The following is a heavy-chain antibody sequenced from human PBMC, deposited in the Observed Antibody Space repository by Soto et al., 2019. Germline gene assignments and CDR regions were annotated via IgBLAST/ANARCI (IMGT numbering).Heavy chain of an antibody. V-gene: IGHV3-30*18. CDR2: ISYDGSNK. Sequence: VQLVESGGGVVQPGMSLRRSCAASGFTFGSYGMHWVRQAPGKGLEWVAVISYDGSNKYYADSVKGRFTISRDNSKNTLYLQMNSLRAEDTAVYYCAKDTVTTSWSYYGMDVWGQGTTVTVSS. CDR1: GFTFGSYG. CDR3: AKDTVTTSWSYYGMDV. J-gene: IGHJ6*02. D-gene: IGHD4-4*01.